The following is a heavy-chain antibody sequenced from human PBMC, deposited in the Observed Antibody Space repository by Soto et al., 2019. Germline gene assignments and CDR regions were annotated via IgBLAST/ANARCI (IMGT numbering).Heavy chain of an antibody. Sequence: LRLSCAASGFTFSSYSMNWVRQAPGKGLEWVSSISSSSSYIYYADSVKGRFTISRDNAKNSLYLQMNSLRAEDTAVYYCARDPGYSSSHWSHYFDYWGQGTLVTVSS. V-gene: IGHV3-21*01. D-gene: IGHD6-6*01. J-gene: IGHJ4*02. CDR2: ISSSSSYI. CDR1: GFTFSSYS. CDR3: ARDPGYSSSHWSHYFDY.